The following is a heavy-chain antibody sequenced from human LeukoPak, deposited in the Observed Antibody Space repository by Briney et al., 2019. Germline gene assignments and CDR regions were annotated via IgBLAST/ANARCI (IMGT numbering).Heavy chain of an antibody. V-gene: IGHV1-2*02. CDR3: AREGPIVGATHLVDY. J-gene: IGHJ4*02. Sequence: ASVKVSCKASGYTFTDYYMHWVRQAPGQGLEWMGWINPNSGGTNYAQKFQGRVTMTRDTSISTAYMELSRLRSDDTAVYYCAREGPIVGATHLVDYWGQGTLVTVSS. D-gene: IGHD1-26*01. CDR1: GYTFTDYY. CDR2: INPNSGGT.